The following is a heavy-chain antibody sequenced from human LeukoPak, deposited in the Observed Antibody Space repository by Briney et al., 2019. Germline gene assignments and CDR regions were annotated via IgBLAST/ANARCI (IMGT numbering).Heavy chain of an antibody. V-gene: IGHV1-18*01. CDR3: ARDKGRITIFGVVNRSNYMDV. CDR1: GYTFTSYG. J-gene: IGHJ6*03. CDR2: ISAYNGNT. D-gene: IGHD3-3*01. Sequence: ASVKVSCKASGYTFTSYGISWVRQAPGQGLEWMGWISAYNGNTNYAQKLQGRVTMTTDTSTSTAYMELRSLRSDDTAVYYCARDKGRITIFGVVNRSNYMDVWGKGTTVTVSS.